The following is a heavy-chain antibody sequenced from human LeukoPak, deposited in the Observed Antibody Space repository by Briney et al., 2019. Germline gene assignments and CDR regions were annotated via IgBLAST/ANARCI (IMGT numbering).Heavy chain of an antibody. CDR3: ARAIIVVVPAATRYYYYMDV. CDR2: ISYSGST. J-gene: IGHJ6*03. CDR1: GGSISSSSYY. D-gene: IGHD2-2*01. V-gene: IGHV4-39*01. Sequence: SETLSLTCTVSGGSISSSSYYWGWIRRPPGKGLEWIGTISYSGSTYYNPSLKSRVTISVDTSKKQFSLKLSSVTAADTAVYYCARAIIVVVPAATRYYYYMDVWGKGTTVTVSS.